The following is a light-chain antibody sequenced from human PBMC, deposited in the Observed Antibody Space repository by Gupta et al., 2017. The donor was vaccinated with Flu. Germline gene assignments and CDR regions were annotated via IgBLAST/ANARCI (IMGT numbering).Light chain of an antibody. V-gene: IGKV1-5*03. CDR2: TAS. CDR3: QHFNNYSPAYT. J-gene: IGKJ2*01. CDR1: QSISTW. Sequence: DIQMTQSPSTLSASVGDTVTITCRASQSISTWLAWYQQKPGKPPKVLIYTASSLEIGVPSRFSGTGSGTEFTLTISSLQPDDFATYYCQHFNNYSPAYTFDQGTKLEIK.